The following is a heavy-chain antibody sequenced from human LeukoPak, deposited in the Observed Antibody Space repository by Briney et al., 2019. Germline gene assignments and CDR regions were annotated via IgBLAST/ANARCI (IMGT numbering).Heavy chain of an antibody. Sequence: GGSLRLSCAASGFTFSSYWMHWVRQAPGKGLVWVSRINTDGSSTSYADSVKGRFTISRDNAKNTLYLQMNSLRAEDTAVYYCASSRAYDFWSGYYSGANRDSDYWGQGTLVTVSS. CDR2: INTDGSST. V-gene: IGHV3-74*01. CDR1: GFTFSSYW. CDR3: ASSRAYDFWSGYYSGANRDSDY. D-gene: IGHD3-3*01. J-gene: IGHJ4*02.